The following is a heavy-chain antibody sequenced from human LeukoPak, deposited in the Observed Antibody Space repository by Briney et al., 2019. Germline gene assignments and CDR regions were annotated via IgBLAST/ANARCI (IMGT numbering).Heavy chain of an antibody. CDR1: GVSLSSYY. CDR2: IYSGGST. Sequence: SETLSLPCSVSGVSLSSYYWTWIRLPAGKGLEWIGRIYSGGSTNYNPSLKSRVTMPVDTSKNQFSLKLTSVTAADTAVYYCAREFYYYDSSGDNWFDPWGQGTLVNVSS. J-gene: IGHJ5*02. CDR3: AREFYYYDSSGDNWFDP. V-gene: IGHV4-4*07. D-gene: IGHD3-22*01.